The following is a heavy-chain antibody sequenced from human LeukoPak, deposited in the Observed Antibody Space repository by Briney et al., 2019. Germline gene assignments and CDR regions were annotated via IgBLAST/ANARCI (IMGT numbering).Heavy chain of an antibody. CDR1: GGSISSYY. CDR3: ARRAVAGAYWYFDL. Sequence: SETLSLTCTVSGGSISSYYWSWIRQPPGKGLEWIGYIYYSGSTNYNPSFKSRVTISVDTSKNQFSLKLSSVTAADTAVYYCARRAVAGAYWYFDLWGRGTLVTVSS. J-gene: IGHJ2*01. D-gene: IGHD6-19*01. CDR2: IYYSGST. V-gene: IGHV4-59*01.